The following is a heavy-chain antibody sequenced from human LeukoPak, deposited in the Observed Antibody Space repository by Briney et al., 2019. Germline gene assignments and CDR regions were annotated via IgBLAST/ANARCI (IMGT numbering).Heavy chain of an antibody. D-gene: IGHD3-22*01. CDR2: ISGSRSST. CDR1: GFTFSSYA. J-gene: IGHJ4*02. V-gene: IGHV3-23*01. CDR3: AQSGYYDSSGYYYMGLFDY. Sequence: PGGSLRLSCAASGFTFSSYAMSWVRQAPGKGLEWVSTISGSRSSTYYADSVKGRFTISRDNSKNTLYLQMNSLRAEDKAVYYCAQSGYYDSSGYYYMGLFDYWGQGTLVTVSS.